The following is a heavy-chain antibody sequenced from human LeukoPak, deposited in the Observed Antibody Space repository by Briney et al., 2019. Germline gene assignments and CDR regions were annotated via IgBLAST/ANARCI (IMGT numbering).Heavy chain of an antibody. CDR2: TYYRSKWYN. V-gene: IGHV6-1*01. J-gene: IGHJ5*02. Sequence: SQTLSLTCAISGDSVSSNSAAWNWIRQSPSRGLEWLGRTYYRSKWYNDYAASVKSRITINPDTSKNQFSLQLNSVTPEDAAVYYCARSGRTYYYGSGSYYTEGWFDPWGQGTLVTVSS. CDR1: GDSVSSNSAA. CDR3: ARSGRTYYYGSGSYYTEGWFDP. D-gene: IGHD3-10*01.